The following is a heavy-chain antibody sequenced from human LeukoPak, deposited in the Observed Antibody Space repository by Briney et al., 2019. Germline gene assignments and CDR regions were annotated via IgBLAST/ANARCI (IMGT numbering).Heavy chain of an antibody. CDR3: AKGALAYSSSSGYFDY. J-gene: IGHJ4*02. Sequence: PGRSLRLSCAASGFTFDDYAMHWVRQAPGKGLEWVSGISWNSGSIGYADSVKGRFTISRDNAKNSLYLQMNSLRAEDMALYYCAKGALAYSSSSGYFDYWGRGTLVTVSS. V-gene: IGHV3-9*03. D-gene: IGHD6-6*01. CDR2: ISWNSGSI. CDR1: GFTFDDYA.